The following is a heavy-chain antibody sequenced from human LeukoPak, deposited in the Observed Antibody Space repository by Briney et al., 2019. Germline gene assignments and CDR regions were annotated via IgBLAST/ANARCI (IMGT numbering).Heavy chain of an antibody. CDR3: AELGITMIGGV. D-gene: IGHD3-10*02. J-gene: IGHJ6*04. Sequence: GGSLRLSCAASGFIFSSYWMTWVRQAPGKGLEWVANIKQDGSEKYYVDSVKGRFTISRDNTKNSLYLQMNSLRAEDTAVYYCAELGITMIGGVWGKGTTVTISS. CDR2: IKQDGSEK. V-gene: IGHV3-7*01. CDR1: GFIFSSYW.